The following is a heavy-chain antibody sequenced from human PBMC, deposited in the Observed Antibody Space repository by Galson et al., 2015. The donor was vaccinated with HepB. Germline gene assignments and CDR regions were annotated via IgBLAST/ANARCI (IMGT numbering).Heavy chain of an antibody. D-gene: IGHD4-17*01. V-gene: IGHV2-70*11. CDR1: GFSLTTSGMC. CDR3: ARIRNDGDYCDFDF. CDR2: IDWDDDK. Sequence: PALVKPTQTLTLTCTFSGFSLTTSGMCVNWIRQPPGKALEWLARIDWDDDKYYSTSLKTRLTVSKDTSKNQVVLTMTNMDPVDTATYYCARIRNDGDYCDFDFWGQGTLVTVSS. J-gene: IGHJ4*02.